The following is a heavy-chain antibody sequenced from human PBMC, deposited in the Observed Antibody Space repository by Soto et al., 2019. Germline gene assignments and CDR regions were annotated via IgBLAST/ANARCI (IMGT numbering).Heavy chain of an antibody. D-gene: IGHD3-10*01. CDR3: ARSSSGSYYGFAFDT. V-gene: IGHV1-18*01. Sequence: ASVKVSCKASGYTFTSYGISWVRQAPGQGLEWMGWISAYNGNTNYAQKLQGRVTMTTDTSTSTAYMELRSLRSDDTAVYYCARSSSGSYYGFAFDTWGQGTMVTVSS. J-gene: IGHJ3*02. CDR1: GYTFTSYG. CDR2: ISAYNGNT.